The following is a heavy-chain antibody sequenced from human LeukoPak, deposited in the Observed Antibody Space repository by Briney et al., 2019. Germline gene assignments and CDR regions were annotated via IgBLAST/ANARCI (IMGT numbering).Heavy chain of an antibody. J-gene: IGHJ4*02. CDR1: GYSIRSGYH. V-gene: IGHV4-38-2*02. CDR3: ARDGYSGSDAL. D-gene: IGHD5-12*01. Sequence: PSETLSLTCSVSGYSIRSGYHWAWIRQPPGKGLEWIGSINYSEKPYYNPSLKSRVTISVDTSKNQFSLKLSSVTAADTAVYYCARDGYSGSDALWGQGTLVTVSS. CDR2: INYSEKP.